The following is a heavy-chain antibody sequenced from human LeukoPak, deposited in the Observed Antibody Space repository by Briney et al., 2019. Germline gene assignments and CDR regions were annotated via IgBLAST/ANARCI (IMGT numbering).Heavy chain of an antibody. Sequence: QTGGSLRLSCAASGFAFSVYEMYWVRQAPGKGLEWISYISSSGATRYYADSVKGRFTISRDNAYNSLFLQMNSLRAEDTAAYYCATLTVASTFDYWGQGTLVTVSS. CDR1: GFAFSVYE. J-gene: IGHJ4*02. D-gene: IGHD6-19*01. V-gene: IGHV3-48*03. CDR3: ATLTVASTFDY. CDR2: ISSSGATR.